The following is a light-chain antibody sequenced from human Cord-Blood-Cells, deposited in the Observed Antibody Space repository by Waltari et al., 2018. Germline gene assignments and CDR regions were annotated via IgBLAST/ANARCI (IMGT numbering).Light chain of an antibody. CDR2: WAS. CDR3: QQYYSTPWT. V-gene: IGKV4-1*01. CDR1: QSVLYSSNNKNY. J-gene: IGKJ1*01. Sequence: IVMTQSLDSLAVSLGERAPIHCKSSQSVLYSSNNKNYLAWYQQKPGQPPKLLIYWASTRESGVPDRFSGSGSGTDFTLTISSLQAEDVAVYYCQQYYSTPWTFGQGTKVEIK.